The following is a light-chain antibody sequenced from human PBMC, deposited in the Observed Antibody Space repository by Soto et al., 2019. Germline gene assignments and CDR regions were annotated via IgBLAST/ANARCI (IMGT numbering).Light chain of an antibody. CDR2: WAS. Sequence: DILRTQSPDPRAWSRGEGATITCKSSKNILYRTKNKNNLAWNQQGPGHPPKLPIYWASIRESGVPDRFSGSGSGTDFTLTISSLQAEDVAVYYCQQYYSYPQTFGQGTKVEIK. CDR1: KNILYRTKNKNN. CDR3: QQYYSYPQT. J-gene: IGKJ1*01. V-gene: IGKV4-1*01.